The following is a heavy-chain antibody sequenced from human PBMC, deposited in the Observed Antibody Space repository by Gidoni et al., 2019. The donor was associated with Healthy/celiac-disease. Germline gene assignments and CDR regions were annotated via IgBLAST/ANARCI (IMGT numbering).Heavy chain of an antibody. CDR2: IYTSGST. CDR3: ARGGEVLLSAGCWFDP. D-gene: IGHD3-10*01. V-gene: IGHV4-61*02. Sequence: QVQLQESGPGLVKPSQTLSLTCTVSGGSISSGSYYWSWIRPPAGKGLEWIGRIYTSGSTNYNPSLKSRVTISVDTSKNQFSLKLSSVTAADTAVYYCARGGEVLLSAGCWFDPWGQGTLVTVSS. CDR1: GGSISSGSYY. J-gene: IGHJ5*02.